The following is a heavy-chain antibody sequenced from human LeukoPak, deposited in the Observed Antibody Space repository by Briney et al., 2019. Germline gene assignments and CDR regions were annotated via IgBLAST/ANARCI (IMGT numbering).Heavy chain of an antibody. D-gene: IGHD3-3*01. Sequence: GGSLRLSCAASGFTFSSYAMHWVRQAPGKGLEWVAVISYDGSNKYYADSVKGRFTISRDNSKNTLYLQMNSLRAEDTAVYYCASGTIFGVVTPSDYWGQGTLVTVSS. J-gene: IGHJ4*02. CDR3: ASGTIFGVVTPSDY. CDR1: GFTFSSYA. V-gene: IGHV3-30-3*01. CDR2: ISYDGSNK.